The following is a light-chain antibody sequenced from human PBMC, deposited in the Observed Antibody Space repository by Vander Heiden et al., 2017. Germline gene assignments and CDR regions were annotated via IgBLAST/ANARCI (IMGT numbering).Light chain of an antibody. CDR3: QSYDSSLSVV. CDR1: SSNIGAGYG. V-gene: IGLV1-40*01. CDR2: GNT. J-gene: IGLJ2*01. Sequence: QSVLTQPPSVSGAPGQRIIISCTGRSSNIGAGYGVHWYQQLPATAPNLLIYGNTNRPSGVPDRFSGSKSGTSASLAITGLQAEDEADYYCQSYDSSLSVVFGGGTKLTVL.